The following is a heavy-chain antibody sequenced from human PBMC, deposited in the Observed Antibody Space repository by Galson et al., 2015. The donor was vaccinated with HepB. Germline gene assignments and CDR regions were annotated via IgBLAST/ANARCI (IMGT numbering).Heavy chain of an antibody. CDR3: ARALTYNWNYGSWFDP. V-gene: IGHV1-46*03. D-gene: IGHD1-7*01. J-gene: IGHJ5*02. CDR2: INPSGGST. CDR1: GVTFSSYA. Sequence: SVKVSCKASGVTFSSYAISWVRQAPGQGLEWMGIINPSGGSTSYAQKFQGRVTMTRDTSTSTVYMELSSLRSEDTAVYYCARALTYNWNYGSWFDPWGQGTLVTVSS.